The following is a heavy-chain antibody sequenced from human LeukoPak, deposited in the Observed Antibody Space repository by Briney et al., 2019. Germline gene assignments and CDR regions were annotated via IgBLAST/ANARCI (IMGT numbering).Heavy chain of an antibody. J-gene: IGHJ3*02. CDR1: GDSFSSHY. D-gene: IGHD1-1*01. V-gene: IGHV4-59*11. Sequence: SETLSLTCVVSGDSFSSHYWTWIRQSPGKGLEWIGYISYIGSTNYNPSLKSRVTISVDTSKDQFSLKLSSVTAADTAVYFCARDPLSTNDFDIWGQGTMVTVSS. CDR2: ISYIGST. CDR3: ARDPLSTNDFDI.